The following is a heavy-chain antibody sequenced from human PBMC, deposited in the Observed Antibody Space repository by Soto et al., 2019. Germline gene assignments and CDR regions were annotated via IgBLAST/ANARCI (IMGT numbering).Heavy chain of an antibody. CDR2: ISSSGSTI. J-gene: IGHJ6*03. CDR1: GFTFSDYY. Sequence: GGSLRLSCAASGFTFSDYYMSWIRQAPGKGLEWVSYISSSGSTIYYADSVKGRFTISRDNAKNSLYLQMNSLRAEDTAVYYCARDGQWLRRLWGVDYYYYMDVWGKGTTVTVSS. CDR3: ARDGQWLRRLWGVDYYYYMDV. V-gene: IGHV3-11*01. D-gene: IGHD5-12*01.